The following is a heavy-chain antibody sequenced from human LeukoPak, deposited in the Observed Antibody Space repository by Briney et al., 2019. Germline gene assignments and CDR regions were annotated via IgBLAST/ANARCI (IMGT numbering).Heavy chain of an antibody. CDR3: ARDSPYDYEAYGMDV. Sequence: SETLSLTCTVSGGSISSGGYYWSWIRQHPGKGLEWIGYVYYSGSTYYNPSLKSRVTISVDTSKNQFSLKLSSVTAADTAVYYCARDSPYDYEAYGMDVRGQGTTVTVSS. D-gene: IGHD3-16*01. CDR2: VYYSGST. CDR1: GGSISSGGYY. J-gene: IGHJ6*02. V-gene: IGHV4-31*03.